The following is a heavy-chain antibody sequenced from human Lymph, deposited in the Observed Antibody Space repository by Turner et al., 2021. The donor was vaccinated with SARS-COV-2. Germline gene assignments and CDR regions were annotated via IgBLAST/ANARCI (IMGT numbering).Heavy chain of an antibody. CDR2: IKQDGSEK. J-gene: IGHJ6*02. Sequence: EVQLVEPGGGLVQPGGSLRLSCAASGFTFSSYWMSWVRQAPGKGLEWVANIKQDGSEKYYVDAVKGRFTISRDNAKNSLYLQMNSLRADDTAVYFCARVGVRFEWSDGYHYYYAMDVWGQGTTVTVSS. CDR3: ARVGVRFEWSDGYHYYYAMDV. V-gene: IGHV3-7*03. CDR1: GFTFSSYW. D-gene: IGHD3-3*01.